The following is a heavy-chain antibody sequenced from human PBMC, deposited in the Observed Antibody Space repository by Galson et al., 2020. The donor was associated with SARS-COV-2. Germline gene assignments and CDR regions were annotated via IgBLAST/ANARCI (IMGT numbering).Heavy chain of an antibody. CDR1: GFTFSSYW. CDR2: IKQDGSEK. V-gene: IGHV3-7*03. D-gene: IGHD2-15*01. Sequence: GGSLRLSCAASGFTFSSYWMSWVRQAPGKGLEWVANIKQDGSEKYYVDSVKGRFTISRDNAKNSLYLQMNSLRAEDTAVYYCARDADCSGGSCYCAGFDYWGQGTLVTVSS. J-gene: IGHJ4*02. CDR3: ARDADCSGGSCYCAGFDY.